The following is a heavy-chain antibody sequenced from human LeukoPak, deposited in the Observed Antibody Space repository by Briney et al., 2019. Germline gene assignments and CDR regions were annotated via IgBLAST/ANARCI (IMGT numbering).Heavy chain of an antibody. CDR3: ATDRDSSGEYFQH. Sequence: SVKVSCKASGGTFSSYAISWVRQAPGQGLEWMGGIIPIFGTANYAQKFQGRVTVTADESTSTAYMELSSLRSEDTAVYYCATDRDSSGEYFQHWGQGTLVTVSS. J-gene: IGHJ1*01. D-gene: IGHD3-22*01. V-gene: IGHV1-69*13. CDR2: IIPIFGTA. CDR1: GGTFSSYA.